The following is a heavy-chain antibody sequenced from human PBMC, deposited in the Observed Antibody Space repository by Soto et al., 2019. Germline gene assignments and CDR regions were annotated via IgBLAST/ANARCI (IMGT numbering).Heavy chain of an antibody. Sequence: SLTLSCAVSGFNFSDYYMSCIRQAPGKGLEWVSYISSSGSTKYYADSVKGRFSISRDNAQNSLYLQMNGLRAEDTAVYYCARASYSYYYDSTGPDYWGQGTLVTVSS. CDR1: GFNFSDYY. D-gene: IGHD3-22*01. CDR2: ISSSGSTK. CDR3: ARASYSYYYDSTGPDY. J-gene: IGHJ4*02. V-gene: IGHV3-11*01.